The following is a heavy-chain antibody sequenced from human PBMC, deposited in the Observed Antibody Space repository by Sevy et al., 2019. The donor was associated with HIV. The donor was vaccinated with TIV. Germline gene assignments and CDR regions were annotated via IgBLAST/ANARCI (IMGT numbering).Heavy chain of an antibody. Sequence: SETLSLTCTVSGYSISSAYYWGWIRQPPGKGLEWIGSIYHSGTTHYTPSLRSRVTISVDTSKNQFSLKLTSVTAAETAVYYCARGHLYNWNVGDYFDYWGQGTLVTVSS. CDR2: IYHSGTT. CDR1: GYSISSAYY. D-gene: IGHD1-20*01. CDR3: ARGHLYNWNVGDYFDY. V-gene: IGHV4-38-2*02. J-gene: IGHJ4*02.